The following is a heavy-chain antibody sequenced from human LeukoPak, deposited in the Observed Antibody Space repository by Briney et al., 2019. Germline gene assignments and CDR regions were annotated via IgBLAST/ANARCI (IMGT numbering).Heavy chain of an antibody. CDR3: AREKGYSSGWYDY. CDR2: IIPIFGTA. Sequence: SVKVSCKASGGTFSSYAISWVRQAPGQGLEWMGGIIPIFGTANYAQKFQGRVTITADESTSTAYMELSSLRSEDTAVYYCAREKGYSSGWYDYWGQGTLVTVSS. J-gene: IGHJ4*02. V-gene: IGHV1-69*01. CDR1: GGTFSSYA. D-gene: IGHD6-19*01.